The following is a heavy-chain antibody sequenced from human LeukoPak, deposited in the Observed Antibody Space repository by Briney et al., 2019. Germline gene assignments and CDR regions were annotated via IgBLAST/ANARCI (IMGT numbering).Heavy chain of an antibody. CDR3: AKDGGTIYNWFDR. CDR1: GFTFSSYE. Sequence: GGSLRLSCAASGFTFSSYEMNWVRQAPGKGLEWVSYISSSGSTIYDADSVKGRFTISRDNSKNTLYLQMNSLRAEDTAVYYCAKDGGTIYNWFDRWGQGTLVTVSS. CDR2: ISSSGSTI. V-gene: IGHV3-48*03. J-gene: IGHJ5*02. D-gene: IGHD3-3*01.